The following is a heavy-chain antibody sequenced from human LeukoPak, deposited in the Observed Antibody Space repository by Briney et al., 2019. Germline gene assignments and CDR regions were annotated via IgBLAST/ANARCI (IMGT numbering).Heavy chain of an antibody. CDR3: ARDDGPYGMDV. CDR2: ISSSSSYI. V-gene: IGHV3-21*01. CDR1: GFTFSSYA. Sequence: GGSLRLSCAASGFTFSSYAMSWVRQAPGKGLEWVSSISSSSSYIYYADSVKGRFTISRDNAKNSLYLQMNSLRAEDTAVYYCARDDGPYGMDVWGQGTTVTVSS. J-gene: IGHJ6*02.